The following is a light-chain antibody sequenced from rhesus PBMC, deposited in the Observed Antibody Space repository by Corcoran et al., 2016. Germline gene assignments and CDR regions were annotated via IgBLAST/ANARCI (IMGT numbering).Light chain of an antibody. J-gene: IGKJ3*01. CDR2: RAS. CDR3: QQHDNSPFP. Sequence: DIQMTQSPSSLSASVGDRVTITCQASQGISNNLVWYKQKPGKVPKFLIYRASNLETGVPSRFSGSGAGTDFTLTISSLQPEDIATYYCQQHDNSPFPFGPGPKLDIK. V-gene: IGKV1-69*01. CDR1: QGISNN.